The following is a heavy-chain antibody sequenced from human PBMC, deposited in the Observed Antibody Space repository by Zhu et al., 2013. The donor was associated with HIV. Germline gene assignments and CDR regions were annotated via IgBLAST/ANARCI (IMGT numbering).Heavy chain of an antibody. V-gene: IGHV1-69*06. CDR3: ARDRIVGATYYYYGMDV. J-gene: IGHJ6*02. D-gene: IGHD1-26*01. CDR2: IIPIFGTA. Sequence: QVQLVQSGAEVKKPGSSVKVSCKASGGTFSSYAISWVRQAPGQGLEWMGGIIPIFGTANYAQKFQGRVTITADKSTSTAYMELSSLRSEDTAVYYCARDRIVGATYYYYGMDVWGQGTTVTVSS. CDR1: GGTFSSYA.